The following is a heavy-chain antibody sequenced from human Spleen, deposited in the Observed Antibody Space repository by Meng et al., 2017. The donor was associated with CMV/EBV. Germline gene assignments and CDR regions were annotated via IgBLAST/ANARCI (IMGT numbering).Heavy chain of an antibody. Sequence: GCILNTHAITWVRPVPGQGLEWLGGFIPVFDTTNYAQKFQGRITISTDESTSTAYMELTSLTSEDTAIYYCATDQGTKFRVLTFLDYWGQGTLVTVSS. CDR1: GCILNTHA. CDR3: ATDQGTKFRVLTFLDY. CDR2: FIPVFDTT. J-gene: IGHJ4*02. V-gene: IGHV1-69*05. D-gene: IGHD3-10*01.